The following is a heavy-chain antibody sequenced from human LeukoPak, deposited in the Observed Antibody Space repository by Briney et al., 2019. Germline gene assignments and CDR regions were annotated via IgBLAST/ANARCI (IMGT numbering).Heavy chain of an antibody. J-gene: IGHJ4*02. CDR1: GFSFSRSA. Sequence: PGGSLRLSCAASGFSFSRSAMSWVRQAPGKGLGWVSVISADGGSTFYSDSVKGRFTISRDNFKNTLYLQMNSLRADHTAVYYCAKRDSSGNFYFAYWGQGTLVTVSS. CDR2: ISADGGST. V-gene: IGHV3-23*01. D-gene: IGHD1-26*01. CDR3: AKRDSSGNFYFAY.